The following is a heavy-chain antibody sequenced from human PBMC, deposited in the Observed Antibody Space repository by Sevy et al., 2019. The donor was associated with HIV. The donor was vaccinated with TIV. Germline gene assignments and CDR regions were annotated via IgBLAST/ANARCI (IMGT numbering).Heavy chain of an antibody. J-gene: IGHJ3*01. D-gene: IGHD3-22*01. V-gene: IGHV3-23*01. Sequence: GGSLRLSCAASGITFSSHAMSWVRQAPGKGLEWVSTIFGSGGVTYYADSVKGRFTISRDYSKNTLYLQMDSLRAEDTAVYYCAGGRYDSSGSLDAFDLWGQGTTVTVSS. CDR2: IFGSGGVT. CDR3: AGGRYDSSGSLDAFDL. CDR1: GITFSSHA.